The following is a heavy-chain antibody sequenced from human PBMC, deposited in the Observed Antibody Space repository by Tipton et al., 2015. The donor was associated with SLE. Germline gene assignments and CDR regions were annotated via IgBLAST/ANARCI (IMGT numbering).Heavy chain of an antibody. D-gene: IGHD6-19*01. Sequence: GSLRLSCAASGFTFSDYYMSWIRQAPGKGLEWVSYISSSGSTIYYADSVKGRFTISRDNAKNSLYLQMNSLRAEDTAVYYCARDSPQQWLYWGAFDIWGQGTMVTVSS. CDR2: ISSSGSTI. V-gene: IGHV3-11*04. CDR3: ARDSPQQWLYWGAFDI. CDR1: GFTFSDYY. J-gene: IGHJ3*02.